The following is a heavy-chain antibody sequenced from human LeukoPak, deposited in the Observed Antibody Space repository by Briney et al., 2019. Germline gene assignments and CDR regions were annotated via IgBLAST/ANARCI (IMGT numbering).Heavy chain of an antibody. Sequence: GPVKVSCKASGYTFTSYYMHWVRQAPGQGLEWMGIINPSGGSTSYAQKFQGRVTMTRDTSTSTVYMELSSLRSEDTAVYYCARAPDGRYFDWLSYLGGDCYPDYWGQGTLVTVSS. CDR1: GYTFTSYY. CDR2: INPSGGST. D-gene: IGHD3-9*01. V-gene: IGHV1-46*01. CDR3: ARAPDGRYFDWLSYLGGDCYPDY. J-gene: IGHJ4*02.